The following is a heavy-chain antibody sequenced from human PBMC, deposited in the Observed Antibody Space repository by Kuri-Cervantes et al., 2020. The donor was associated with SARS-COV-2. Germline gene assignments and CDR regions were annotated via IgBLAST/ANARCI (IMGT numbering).Heavy chain of an antibody. J-gene: IGHJ3*02. CDR3: AREEWLHIHDAFDI. V-gene: IGHV3-7*04. D-gene: IGHD5-24*01. Sequence: GGSLRLSCAASGFTFSSYWMSWVRQAPGKGLEWVANIKQDGSEKYYVDSVKGRFIISRGNAKNSLYLQMNSLRAEDTAVYYCAREEWLHIHDAFDIWGQGTMVTVSS. CDR2: IKQDGSEK. CDR1: GFTFSSYW.